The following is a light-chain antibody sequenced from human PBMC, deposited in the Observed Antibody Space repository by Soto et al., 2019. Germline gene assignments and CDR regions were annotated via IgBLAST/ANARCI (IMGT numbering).Light chain of an antibody. J-gene: IGKJ1*01. CDR3: HHYVGSPWA. CDR2: GAS. Sequence: EIVLTQSRGTLSLSPGERATLSCRASQSVNRFLAWFQQKPGQVPRLLIYGASNRATGIPDRFSGSGSETDFTLTITRLEPEDFAVYYCHHYVGSPWAFGQGTKVENK. CDR1: QSVNRF. V-gene: IGKV3-20*01.